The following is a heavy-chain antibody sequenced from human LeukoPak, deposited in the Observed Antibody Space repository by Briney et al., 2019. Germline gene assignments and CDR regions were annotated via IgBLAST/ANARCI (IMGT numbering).Heavy chain of an antibody. J-gene: IGHJ4*02. CDR2: IYYSGST. Sequence: PSQTLSLTCTVSGGSISSGDYYWSWIRQPPGKGLEWIGYIYYSGSTYYNPSLKSRVTTSVDTSKNQFSLKLSSVTAADTAVYYCARTAIRERKYCSSTSCYTGRYYFDYWGQGTLVTVSS. V-gene: IGHV4-30-4*08. CDR3: ARTAIRERKYCSSTSCYTGRYYFDY. D-gene: IGHD2-2*02. CDR1: GGSISSGDYY.